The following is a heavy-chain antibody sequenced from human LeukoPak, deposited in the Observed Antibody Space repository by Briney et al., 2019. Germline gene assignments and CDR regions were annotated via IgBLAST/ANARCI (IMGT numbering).Heavy chain of an antibody. V-gene: IGHV3-7*01. J-gene: IGHJ5*02. CDR2: IKQDGSEK. CDR1: GFTFSSYW. D-gene: IGHD3-10*01. Sequence: GGSLRLSCAASGFTFSSYWMSWVRQAPGKGLEWVANIKQDGSEKYYVDSVKGRFTISRDNAKNSLYLQMNSLRAEDTAVYYCARIITMVQGVIIGAAGNNWFDPWGQGTLVTVSS. CDR3: ARIITMVQGVIIGAAGNNWFDP.